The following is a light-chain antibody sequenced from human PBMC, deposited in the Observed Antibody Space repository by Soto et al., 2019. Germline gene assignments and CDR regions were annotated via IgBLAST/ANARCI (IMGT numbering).Light chain of an antibody. J-gene: IGKJ5*01. Sequence: EIVMTQSPATLSVSPGERVTLSCRASQSLSSNLAWYQQKPSQAPRLLIYGASTRATDIPARFSGSGSGTEFTLTISSLQSEDFAVYFCQQYNNWPLAFGQGTRLEI. V-gene: IGKV3-15*01. CDR2: GAS. CDR3: QQYNNWPLA. CDR1: QSLSSN.